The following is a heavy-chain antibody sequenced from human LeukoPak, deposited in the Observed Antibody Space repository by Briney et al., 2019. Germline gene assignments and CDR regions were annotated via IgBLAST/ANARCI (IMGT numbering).Heavy chain of an antibody. D-gene: IGHD1-26*01. J-gene: IGHJ4*02. CDR3: ARGDSSVGLNY. V-gene: IGHV4-59*12. CDR1: GGSISSYY. Sequence: PSETLSLTCTVSGGSISSYYWSWIRQPPGKGLEWIGYIYYSWSTNYNPSLKSRVTISVDTSKNQFSLKLSSVTAADTAVYYCARGDSSVGLNYWGQGTLVTVSS. CDR2: IYYSWST.